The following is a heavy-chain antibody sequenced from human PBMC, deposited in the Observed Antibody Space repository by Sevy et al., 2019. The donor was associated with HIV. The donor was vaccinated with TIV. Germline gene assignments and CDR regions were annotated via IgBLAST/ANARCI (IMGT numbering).Heavy chain of an antibody. CDR1: GFAFSSHA. D-gene: IGHD6-13*01. CDR3: ERDGGYSIKWYPLY. J-gene: IGHJ4*01. V-gene: IGHV3-30-3*01. Sequence: GGSLRLSCAASGFAFSSHAMHWVRQAPGKGLEWVAVISYEGTETFYAASVEGRFTISRANSKTMLSLQINSLSPEDTAVYYCERDGGYSIKWYPLYWGHGTLVTVSS. CDR2: ISYEGTET.